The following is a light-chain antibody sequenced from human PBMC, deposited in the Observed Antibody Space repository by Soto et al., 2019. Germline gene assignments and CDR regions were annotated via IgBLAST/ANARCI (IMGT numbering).Light chain of an antibody. CDR3: CSYAGSGTPYV. V-gene: IGLV2-23*02. J-gene: IGLJ1*01. CDR2: EVS. Sequence: QSVLTQPASVSGSPGQSITISCTGTTSDVGSYSLVSWYQQHPGKVPKLLIYEVSKRPSGVSNRFSGSKSANTASLTISGLQAEDEADYYCCSYAGSGTPYVSGTGTKVTVL. CDR1: TSDVGSYSL.